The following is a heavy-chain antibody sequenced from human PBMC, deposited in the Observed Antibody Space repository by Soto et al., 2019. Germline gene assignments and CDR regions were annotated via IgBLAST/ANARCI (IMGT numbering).Heavy chain of an antibody. D-gene: IGHD4-17*01. CDR2: ISSSSSNI. Sequence: VGSLRLSCAASGFIFSSYTMAWVRQAPVKVLEWVSSISSSSSNIEYADSLKVRFSVSRDNANNSLFLQINSLRAEDTAIYYCAREDYAGASPRFDYWGLGALVTVSS. J-gene: IGHJ4*02. CDR3: AREDYAGASPRFDY. V-gene: IGHV3-21*04. CDR1: GFIFSSYT.